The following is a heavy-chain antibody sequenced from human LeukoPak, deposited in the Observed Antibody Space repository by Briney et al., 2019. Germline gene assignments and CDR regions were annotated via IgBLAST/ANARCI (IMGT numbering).Heavy chain of an antibody. CDR1: GGSISSGGYY. CDR3: ARGAKYYYDSGGPIDY. J-gene: IGHJ4*02. Sequence: PSQTQSLTCTGSGGSISSGGYYWSWIRQHPGKGLEWIGYIYYSGSTYYNPSLKSRVTISVDTSKNQFSLKLSSVTAADTAVYYCARGAKYYYDSGGPIDYWGQGTLVSVSS. CDR2: IYYSGST. V-gene: IGHV4-31*03. D-gene: IGHD3-22*01.